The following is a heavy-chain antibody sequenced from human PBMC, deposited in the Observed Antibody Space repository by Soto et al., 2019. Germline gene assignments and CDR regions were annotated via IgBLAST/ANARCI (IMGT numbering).Heavy chain of an antibody. CDR2: ISDSGDST. Sequence: LRLSCADSGFTFSSYAMSWVRQAPGKGLEWVSVISDSGDSTDYADSVKGRFTISRDNSKNTVYLQMNSLRAEDTAVYYCASPGIAASGFWFDPWGQGTLVTVSS. D-gene: IGHD6-13*01. V-gene: IGHV3-23*01. CDR3: ASPGIAASGFWFDP. J-gene: IGHJ5*02. CDR1: GFTFSSYA.